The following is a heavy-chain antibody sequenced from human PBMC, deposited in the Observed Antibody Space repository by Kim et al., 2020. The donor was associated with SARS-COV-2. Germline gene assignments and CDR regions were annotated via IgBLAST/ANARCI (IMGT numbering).Heavy chain of an antibody. CDR2: ISYSGNS. Sequence: SETLSLTCSVSGGSIRSGGKFWTWIRQHPAKGLEWIGYISYSGNSHYSPSLRSRVSISLQTSENQFSLELTSVTAADTAVYYCARGQPFDYWGQGILVTVSS. V-gene: IGHV4-31*03. D-gene: IGHD2-2*01. CDR3: ARGQPFDY. CDR1: GGSIRSGGKF. J-gene: IGHJ4*02.